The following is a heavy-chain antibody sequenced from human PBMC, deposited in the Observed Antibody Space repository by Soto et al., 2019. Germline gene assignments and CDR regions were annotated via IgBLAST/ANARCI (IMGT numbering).Heavy chain of an antibody. J-gene: IGHJ6*03. Sequence: SETLSLTCTVSGDSISTHFWNWIRQPPGKGLEWIGYVYYTGSTNYNPSLKSRVTISVDTSKNQFSLKLNSVTAADTAVYYCARDPGRADHPVIQDVGGKGTTFTVPS. CDR3: ARDPGRADHPVIQDV. CDR1: GDSISTHF. V-gene: IGHV4-59*11. CDR2: VYYTGST. D-gene: IGHD3-22*01.